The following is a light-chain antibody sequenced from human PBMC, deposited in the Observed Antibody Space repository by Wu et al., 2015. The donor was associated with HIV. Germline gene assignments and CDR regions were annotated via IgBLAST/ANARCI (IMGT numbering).Light chain of an antibody. Sequence: EIVLTQSPGTLSLSPGERATLSCRASQSVSSYLAWYQQKPGQAPRLLIYDASNRATGIPARFSGSGSGTDFTLTISSLEPEDFAVYYCHQRTTWPRTFGQGTKVEVK. V-gene: IGKV3-11*01. CDR3: HQRTTWPRT. J-gene: IGKJ1*01. CDR1: QSVSSY. CDR2: DAS.